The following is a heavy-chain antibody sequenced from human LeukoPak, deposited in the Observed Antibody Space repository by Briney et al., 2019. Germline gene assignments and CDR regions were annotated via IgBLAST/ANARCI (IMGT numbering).Heavy chain of an antibody. D-gene: IGHD2-2*01. J-gene: IGHJ5*02. CDR2: ISYTGDT. Sequence: SETLSLTCTVSGDSISSSSLYWGWIRQPPGKGLEWIGSISYTGDTYYNPSLQSRVTLSVDTSKNQFSLKLTSVTAADTAVYYCARRCSSTSCHTYNWFDPWGQGTLVTVSS. CDR1: GDSISSSSLY. V-gene: IGHV4-39*01. CDR3: ARRCSSTSCHTYNWFDP.